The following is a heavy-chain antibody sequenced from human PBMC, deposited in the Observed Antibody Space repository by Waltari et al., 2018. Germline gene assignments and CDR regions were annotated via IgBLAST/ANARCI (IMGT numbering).Heavy chain of an antibody. D-gene: IGHD3-16*02. Sequence: EVQLVESGGGLMQPGGSLILSCTASEFTVSRGYMTWVRQAPGKGLEWLSTVYSSGATYYAESVTGRFTMSRDNSRNMLSLQMNNLRPEDTALYYCLSGSYLYATDVFDLWGQGTMVIVSS. CDR1: EFTVSRGY. V-gene: IGHV3-53*01. CDR3: LSGSYLYATDVFDL. J-gene: IGHJ3*01. CDR2: VYSSGAT.